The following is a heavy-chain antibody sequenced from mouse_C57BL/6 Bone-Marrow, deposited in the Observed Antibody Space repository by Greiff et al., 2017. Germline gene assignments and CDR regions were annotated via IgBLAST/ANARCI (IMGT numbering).Heavy chain of an antibody. V-gene: IGHV1-4*01. CDR1: GYTFTSYT. J-gene: IGHJ2*01. D-gene: IGHD2-3*01. Sequence: VKLLESGAELARPGASVKMSCKASGYTFTSYTMHWVKQRPGQGLEWIGYINPSSGYTKYNQKFKDKATLTADKSSSTAYMQLSSLTSEDSAVYSCADGYYVEYYFDYWGQGTTLTVSS. CDR2: INPSSGYT. CDR3: ADGYYVEYYFDY.